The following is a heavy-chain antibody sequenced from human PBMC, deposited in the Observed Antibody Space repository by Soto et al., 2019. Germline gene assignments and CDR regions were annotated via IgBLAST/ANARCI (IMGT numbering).Heavy chain of an antibody. CDR1: GFNFRSHA. CDR2: ISGHAGAT. V-gene: IGHV3-23*01. Sequence: EVQLLESGGGLVQPGGSLRVSCAVSGFNFRSHAMSWVRQAPGKGLEWVSGISGHAGATYYTDSVKGRFTISRDNSKNTLFLQMNSLRAEATAIYYCAKDWGTTVIGGWFDSWGQGTLVSVSS. J-gene: IGHJ5*01. D-gene: IGHD1-1*01. CDR3: AKDWGTTVIGGWFDS.